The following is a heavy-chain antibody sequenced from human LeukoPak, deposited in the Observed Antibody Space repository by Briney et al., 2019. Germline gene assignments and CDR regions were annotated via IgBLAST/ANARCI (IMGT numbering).Heavy chain of an antibody. J-gene: IGHJ6*03. V-gene: IGHV1-2*02. Sequence: ASVKVSCKASGYTFTGYYMHWVRQAPGQGLEWMGWINPNSGGTNYAQKFQGRVTMTRDTSISTAYMELSRLRSDDTAVYYCARGRDSSGYYYHYYYYYYMDVWGKGTTVTISS. D-gene: IGHD3-22*01. CDR2: INPNSGGT. CDR1: GYTFTGYY. CDR3: ARGRDSSGYYYHYYYYYYMDV.